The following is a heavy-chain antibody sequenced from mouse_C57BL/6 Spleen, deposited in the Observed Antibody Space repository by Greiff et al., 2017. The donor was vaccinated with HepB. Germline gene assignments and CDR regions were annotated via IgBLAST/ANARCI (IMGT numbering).Heavy chain of an antibody. CDR2: IYPGDGDT. J-gene: IGHJ4*01. Sequence: QVQLQQSGPELVKPGASVKISCKASGYAFSSSWMNWVKQRPGKGLEWIGRIYPGDGDTNYNGKFKGKATLTADKSSSTAYMQLSSLTSEDSAVYFCARPYYYGRSFYAMDYWGQGTSVTVSS. CDR3: ARPYYYGRSFYAMDY. D-gene: IGHD1-1*01. V-gene: IGHV1-82*01. CDR1: GYAFSSSW.